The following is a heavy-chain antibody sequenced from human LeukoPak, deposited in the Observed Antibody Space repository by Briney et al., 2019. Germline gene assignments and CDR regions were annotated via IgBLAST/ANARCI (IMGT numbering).Heavy chain of an antibody. D-gene: IGHD5-18*01. CDR3: ARDRYTAMARPLDY. CDR2: ISSRSSTI. V-gene: IGHV3-48*02. CDR1: GFTFSSYS. Sequence: GGSLRLSCAASGFTFSSYSMNWVRQAPGKGLEGVSYISSRSSTIYYADSVKGRFTISRDNAKNSLYLQMNSLRDEDTAVYYCARDRYTAMARPLDYWGQGTLVTVSS. J-gene: IGHJ4*02.